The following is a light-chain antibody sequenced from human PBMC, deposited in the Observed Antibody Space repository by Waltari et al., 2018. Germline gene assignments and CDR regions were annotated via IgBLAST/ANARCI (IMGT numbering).Light chain of an antibody. Sequence: GFRQKPGQAPLGVIYKDRERPSGIPGRFSGSSSGTTVTLTVSGAQVDDEADYYCYSAADNSLVFGGGTKLTVL. V-gene: IGLV3-27*01. CDR2: KDR. CDR3: YSAADNSLV. J-gene: IGLJ2*01.